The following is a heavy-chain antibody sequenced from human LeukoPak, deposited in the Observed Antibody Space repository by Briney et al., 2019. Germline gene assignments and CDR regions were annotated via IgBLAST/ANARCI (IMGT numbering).Heavy chain of an antibody. D-gene: IGHD2-15*01. CDR1: GVSFSGYY. J-gene: IGHJ5*02. CDR3: ARGGKRIVVVVAAQQSNNWFDP. V-gene: IGHV4-34*01. Sequence: ETSETLSLTCAVYGVSFSGYYWSWIRQPPGKGLEWIGEINHSGSTNYNPSLKSRVTISVDTSKNQLSLKLSSVTAADTAVYYCARGGKRIVVVVAAQQSNNWFDPWGQGTLVTVSS. CDR2: INHSGST.